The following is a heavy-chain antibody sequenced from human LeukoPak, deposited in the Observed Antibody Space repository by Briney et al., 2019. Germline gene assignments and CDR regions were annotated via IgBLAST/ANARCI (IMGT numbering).Heavy chain of an antibody. CDR2: IYYSGST. CDR1: GGSISSYY. J-gene: IGHJ4*02. V-gene: IGHV4-59*01. Sequence: PSETLSLTCTVSGGSISSYYWSWIRQPPGKGLEWIGYIYYSGSTNYNPSLKGRVTISVDTSKNQFSLKLSSVTAADTAVYYCARAPDLYGGPDHWGQGTLVTVSS. D-gene: IGHD2/OR15-2a*01. CDR3: ARAPDLYGGPDH.